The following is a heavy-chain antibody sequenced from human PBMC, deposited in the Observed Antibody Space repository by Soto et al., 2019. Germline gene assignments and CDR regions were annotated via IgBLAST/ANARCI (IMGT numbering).Heavy chain of an antibody. V-gene: IGHV1-69*12. CDR3: ARGDTIFGVVTTYGMDV. CDR1: GGTFSSYA. Sequence: QVQLGQSGAEVKKPGSSVKVSCKASGGTFSSYAISWVRQAPGQGLEWMGGIIPIFGTANYAQKFHGRVTITADESTSTAYMELISMRSEDTAVYYCARGDTIFGVVTTYGMDVWGQGTTVTVSS. D-gene: IGHD3-3*01. CDR2: IIPIFGTA. J-gene: IGHJ6*02.